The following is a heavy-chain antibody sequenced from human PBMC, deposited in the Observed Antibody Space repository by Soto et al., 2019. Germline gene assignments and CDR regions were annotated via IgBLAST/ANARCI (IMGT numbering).Heavy chain of an antibody. V-gene: IGHV4-31*03. CDR2: IYESGHT. D-gene: IGHD5-18*01. J-gene: IGHJ5*02. CDR1: GASVSSGAYY. Sequence: PSETLSLTCTVSGASVSSGAYYWGWVRQRPGRGLEWIGYIYESGHTYYNTSLKSRLTISLDRSNNQFSLGLTSVTAADTAVYYCVRALRHTAVVYPWFDPWGQGTLV. CDR3: VRALRHTAVVYPWFDP.